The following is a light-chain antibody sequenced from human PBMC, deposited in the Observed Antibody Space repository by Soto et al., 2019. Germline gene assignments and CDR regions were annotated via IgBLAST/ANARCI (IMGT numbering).Light chain of an antibody. V-gene: IGKV3D-20*01. CDR2: DAS. CDR3: QQYGSSPTIT. CDR1: QSVSSSY. Sequence: EIVLTQSPATLSLSPGERATLSCGASQSVSSSYLAWYQQKPGLAPRLLIYDASSRATGIPDRFSGSVSGTDFTLTIRRLEPQDFAVYYCQQYGSSPTITFCQLTRLEIK. J-gene: IGKJ5*01.